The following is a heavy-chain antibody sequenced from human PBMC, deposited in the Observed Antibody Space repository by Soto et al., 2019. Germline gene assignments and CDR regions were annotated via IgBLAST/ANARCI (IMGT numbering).Heavy chain of an antibody. V-gene: IGHV3-33*01. Sequence: GGSLRLSCAASGFTFSSYGMHWVRQAPGKGLEWVAVIWYDGSNKYYADSVKGRFTISRDNYKNTLYLQMNSLRAEDTGVYYCARDGHLYYYDSSGYYQFLFDYWGQGTLVTVSS. J-gene: IGHJ4*02. CDR1: GFTFSSYG. CDR3: ARDGHLYYYDSSGYYQFLFDY. D-gene: IGHD3-22*01. CDR2: IWYDGSNK.